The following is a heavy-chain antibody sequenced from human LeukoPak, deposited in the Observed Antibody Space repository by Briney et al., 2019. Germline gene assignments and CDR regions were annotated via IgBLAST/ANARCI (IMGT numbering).Heavy chain of an antibody. CDR3: ARSSYDFWSGPYYYYGMDV. V-gene: IGHV1-69*13. CDR1: GYTFTSYG. J-gene: IGHJ6*02. Sequence: GASVKASCKASGYTFTSYGISWVRQAPGQGLEWMGGIIPIFGTANYAQKFQGRVTITADESTSTAYMELSSLRSEDTAVYYCARSSYDFWSGPYYYYGMDVWGQGTTVTVSS. CDR2: IIPIFGTA. D-gene: IGHD3-3*01.